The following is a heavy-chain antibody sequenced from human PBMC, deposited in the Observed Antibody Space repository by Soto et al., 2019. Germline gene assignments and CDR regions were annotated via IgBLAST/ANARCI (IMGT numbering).Heavy chain of an antibody. CDR1: GFTFSSYG. Sequence: QVQLVESGGGVVQPGRSLRLSCAASGFTFSSYGMHWVRQAPGKGLEWVAVISYDGSNKYYADSVKGRFTISRDNSKNTLYLQMNSLRAEDTAVYYCAKDPNTYYDYIWGSYRPPGYWGQGTLVTVSS. J-gene: IGHJ4*02. CDR3: AKDPNTYYDYIWGSYRPPGY. CDR2: ISYDGSNK. V-gene: IGHV3-30*18. D-gene: IGHD3-16*02.